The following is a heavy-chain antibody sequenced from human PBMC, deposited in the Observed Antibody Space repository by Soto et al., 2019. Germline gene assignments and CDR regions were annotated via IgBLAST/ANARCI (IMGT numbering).Heavy chain of an antibody. D-gene: IGHD3-3*01. CDR3: AKSPGGYYSFDI. J-gene: IGHJ3*02. V-gene: IGHV3-30*18. CDR1: GFTFSSYW. Sequence: PGGSLRLSCAASGFTFSSYWMSWVRQAPGKGLEWVAVISYDGSNKYYADSVKGRFTISRDNSKNTLYLQMNSLRAEDTAVYYCAKSPGGYYSFDIWGQGTMVTVSS. CDR2: ISYDGSNK.